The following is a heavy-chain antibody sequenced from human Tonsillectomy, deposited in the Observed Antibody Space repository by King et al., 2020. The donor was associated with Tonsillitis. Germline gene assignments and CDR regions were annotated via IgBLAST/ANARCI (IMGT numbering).Heavy chain of an antibody. CDR2: ISYDGSNK. D-gene: IGHD3/OR15-3a*01. CDR1: GFTFSSYA. Sequence: VQLVESGGGVVQPGRSLRLSCAASGFTFSSYAMHWVRQAPGKGLEWVAVISYDGSNKYYADSGTGRFTISRGNSKNTLYLQMNSLRGEATAVHYCARDTPWTQFAYWGQGTLVTVSS. V-gene: IGHV3-30-3*01. CDR3: ARDTPWTQFAY. J-gene: IGHJ4*02.